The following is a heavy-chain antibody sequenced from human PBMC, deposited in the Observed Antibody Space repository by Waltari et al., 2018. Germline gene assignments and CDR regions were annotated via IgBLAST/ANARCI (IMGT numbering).Heavy chain of an antibody. Sequence: QVQLVQSGAEVKKPGASVKVSCKASGYTFTSYYMHWVRQAPGQGLEWMGIINPRGGSTSYAQKFQGRVTMTRDTSTSTVYMELSSLRSEDTAVYYCARGIRFVQQLVEGYYYYGMDVWGQGTTVTVSS. CDR1: GYTFTSYY. CDR3: ARGIRFVQQLVEGYYYYGMDV. J-gene: IGHJ6*02. D-gene: IGHD6-13*01. CDR2: INPRGGST. V-gene: IGHV1-46*01.